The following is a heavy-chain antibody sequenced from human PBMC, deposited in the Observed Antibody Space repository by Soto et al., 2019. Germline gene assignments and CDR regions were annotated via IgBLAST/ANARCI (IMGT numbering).Heavy chain of an antibody. J-gene: IGHJ4*02. Sequence: GASVKVSCKVSGYTFTSYDINWVRQAPGQGLEWMGWMNPNSGNTGYAQKFQGRVTMTRNTPISTAYMELSSLRSEDTAVYYCARVPQSTYCSSTSCYLDYWGQGTLVTVSS. CDR3: ARVPQSTYCSSTSCYLDY. CDR1: GYTFTSYD. V-gene: IGHV1-8*01. D-gene: IGHD2-2*01. CDR2: MNPNSGNT.